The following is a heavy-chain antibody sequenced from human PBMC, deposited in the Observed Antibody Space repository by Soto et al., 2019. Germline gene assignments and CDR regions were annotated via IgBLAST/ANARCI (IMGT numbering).Heavy chain of an antibody. CDR1: GGIFSSNT. Sequence: QVYLVQSGAEVKKPGSSVKISCKASGGIFSSNTINWVRQAAGQGLEWMGGIIPLFGTANYAEKFQGRVTITADKSTKTEYMELTRLRSEDTAVYYCASKAACGGDCYAVDSWGQGTLVTVSS. V-gene: IGHV1-69*06. D-gene: IGHD2-21*02. CDR2: IIPLFGTA. CDR3: ASKAACGGDCYAVDS. J-gene: IGHJ4*02.